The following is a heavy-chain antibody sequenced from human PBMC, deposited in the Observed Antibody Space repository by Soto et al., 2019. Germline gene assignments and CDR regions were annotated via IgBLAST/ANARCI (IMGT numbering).Heavy chain of an antibody. J-gene: IGHJ3*02. Sequence: GGSLRLSCAASGFTFSSYAMSWVRQAPGKGLEWVSAISGSGGSTYYADSVKGRFTISRDNAKNTLYLQMNSLRAEDTAVYYCARDRPWWELPAGDAFDIWGQGTMVTVSS. CDR1: GFTFSSYA. V-gene: IGHV3-23*01. CDR2: ISGSGGST. D-gene: IGHD1-26*01. CDR3: ARDRPWWELPAGDAFDI.